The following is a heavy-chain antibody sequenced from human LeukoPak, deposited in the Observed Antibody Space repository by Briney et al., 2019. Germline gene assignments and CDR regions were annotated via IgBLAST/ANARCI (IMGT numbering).Heavy chain of an antibody. V-gene: IGHV1-2*02. CDR2: INSHGGAT. Sequence: ASVRVSCKASGYNFIAYYVHWVRQAPGQGLEWMGWINSHGGATYYAQKFQGRVTMTEDTSTDTAYMELSSLRSEDTAVYYCATLDETDYWGQGTLVTVSS. D-gene: IGHD3-3*02. CDR1: GYNFIAYY. CDR3: ATLDETDY. J-gene: IGHJ4*02.